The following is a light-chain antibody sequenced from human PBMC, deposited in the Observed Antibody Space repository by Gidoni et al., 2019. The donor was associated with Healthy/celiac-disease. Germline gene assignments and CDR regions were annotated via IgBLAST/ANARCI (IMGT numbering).Light chain of an antibody. J-gene: IGLJ2*01. CDR2: GNS. CDR1: SPNIGAGYD. Sequence: SVLTQPPSVSGAPGQRVTISCPGSSPNIGAGYDVHWYQQLPGTAPKLPIYGNSNRPSGVPDRFSGSKSGTSASLAITGLQAEDEADYYCQSYDSSLSGPVVFGGGTKLTVL. CDR3: QSYDSSLSGPVV. V-gene: IGLV1-40*01.